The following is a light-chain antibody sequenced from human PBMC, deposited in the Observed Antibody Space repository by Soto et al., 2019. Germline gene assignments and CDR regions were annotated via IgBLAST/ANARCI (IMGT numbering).Light chain of an antibody. Sequence: DIRMTQSPSTLSASVVDRVTSAFLASQSISDWLAWYQQKPGKAPKLLIYAASTLQSGVPSRFSGSGSGTDFTLTISCLQSEDFATYYCQQYYSYPPTFGQGTKVDIK. V-gene: IGKV1-5*01. CDR3: QQYYSYPPT. CDR2: AAS. J-gene: IGKJ1*01. CDR1: QSISDW.